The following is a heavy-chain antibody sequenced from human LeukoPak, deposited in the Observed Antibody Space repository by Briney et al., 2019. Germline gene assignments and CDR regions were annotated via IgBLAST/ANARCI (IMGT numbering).Heavy chain of an antibody. CDR2: IKQDGSEK. J-gene: IGHJ4*02. CDR3: ARVHSGSYLSRAIFDY. D-gene: IGHD1-26*01. Sequence: GGSLRLSCAASGFTFSSYWMSWVRQAPGKGLEWVANIKQDGSEKYYVDSVKGRFTISRGNAKNSLYLQMNSLRAEDTAVYYCARVHSGSYLSRAIFDYWGQGTLVTVSS. CDR1: GFTFSSYW. V-gene: IGHV3-7*01.